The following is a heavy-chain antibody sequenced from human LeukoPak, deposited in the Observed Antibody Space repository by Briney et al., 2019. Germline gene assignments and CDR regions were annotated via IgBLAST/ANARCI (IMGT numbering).Heavy chain of an antibody. CDR3: ARSRGAAAMVYGPFDY. J-gene: IGHJ4*02. V-gene: IGHV3-7*01. D-gene: IGHD5-18*01. CDR1: GFTFSSYW. Sequence: TGGSLRLSCAASGFTFSSYWMSWVRQAPGKGLEWVANIKQDGSEKYYVDSVKGRFTISRDNAKNSLYLQMNSLRAEDTAVYYCARSRGAAAMVYGPFDYWGQGTLVTVSS. CDR2: IKQDGSEK.